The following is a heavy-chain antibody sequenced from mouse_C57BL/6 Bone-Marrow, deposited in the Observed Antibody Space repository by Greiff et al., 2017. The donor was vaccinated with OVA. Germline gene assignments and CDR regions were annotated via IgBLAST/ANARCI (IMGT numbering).Heavy chain of an antibody. J-gene: IGHJ4*01. V-gene: IGHV1-49*01. CDR2: FTMYSDAT. CDR1: YFAFMASA. D-gene: IGHD1-1*01. Sequence: LQQSGAELVRPGSSVKLSCTDSYFAFMASAMHWVKQRPGHGLEWIGSFTMYSDATEYSENFKGKATLTANTSSSTAYMELSSLTSEDSAVSYCTRSESSYEGGAMDYWGQGTSVTVSS. CDR3: TRSESSYEGGAMDY.